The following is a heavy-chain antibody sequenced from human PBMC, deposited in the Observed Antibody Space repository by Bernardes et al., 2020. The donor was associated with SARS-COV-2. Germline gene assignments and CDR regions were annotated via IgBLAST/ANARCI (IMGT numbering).Heavy chain of an antibody. V-gene: IGHV1-18*01. CDR2: ISAYNGNT. J-gene: IGHJ4*02. Sequence: ASMKVSCKASGYSSSMFGISWVRKAPGQGLEWMGWISAYNGNTEYAQKFQGRVTMTTDAATSTVYMDLRSLRSDDTAIYYCARVFYFESSGYYDYWGQGTPVTISS. CDR3: ARVFYFESSGYYDY. CDR1: GYSSSMFG. D-gene: IGHD3-22*01.